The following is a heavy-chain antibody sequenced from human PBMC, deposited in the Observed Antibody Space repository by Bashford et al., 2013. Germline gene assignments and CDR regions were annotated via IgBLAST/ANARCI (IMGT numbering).Heavy chain of an antibody. V-gene: IGHV4-59*01. D-gene: IGHD4-17*01. CDR3: AYSYGDYGPTTPDITDY. CDR2: FSHSGSA. CDR1: GGSISSYY. J-gene: IGHJ4*02. Sequence: RPLLYSSETLSLTCTVSGGSISSYYWSWIRQPPGKGLEWIGFFSHSGSANYNPSLKSRVTISVDTSKSQFSLKLSSVTAADTAIYYCAYSYGDYGPTTPDITDYWGQGILVTVSS.